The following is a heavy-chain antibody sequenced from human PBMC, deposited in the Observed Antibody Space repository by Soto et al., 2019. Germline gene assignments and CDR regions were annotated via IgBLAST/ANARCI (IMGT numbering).Heavy chain of an antibody. CDR1: GFTFSSFW. D-gene: IGHD2-2*01. J-gene: IGHJ4*02. Sequence: EVPLVESGGGLVQPGGSLRLSCATSGFTFSSFWMHWVRQAPGKGLVWVSHINSDGSTTTYADSVKGRFTTSRDNAKSTLYLQMNSLRAEDTAVYYCARVGRYCSSISCPSDIRTKYFFDYWGQGTLVTVSS. V-gene: IGHV3-74*01. CDR3: ARVGRYCSSISCPSDIRTKYFFDY. CDR2: INSDGSTT.